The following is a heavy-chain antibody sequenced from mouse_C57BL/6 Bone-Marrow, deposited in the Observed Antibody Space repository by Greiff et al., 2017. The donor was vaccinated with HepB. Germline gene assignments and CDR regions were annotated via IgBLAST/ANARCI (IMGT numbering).Heavy chain of an antibody. CDR2: INPNNGGT. V-gene: IGHV1-26*01. CDR1: GYTFTDYY. J-gene: IGHJ2*01. D-gene: IGHD1-2*01. Sequence: VQLQQSGPELVKPGASVKISCKASGYTFTDYYMNWVKQSHGKSLEWIGDINPNNGGTSYNQKFKGKATLTVDKSSSTAYMELRSLTSEDSAVYYCARGGTTAYWGQGTTLTVSS. CDR3: ARGGTTAY.